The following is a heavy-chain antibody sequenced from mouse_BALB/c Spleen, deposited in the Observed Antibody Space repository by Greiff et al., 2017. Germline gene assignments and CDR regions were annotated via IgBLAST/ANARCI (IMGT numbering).Heavy chain of an antibody. CDR3: ARSGGNLFAD. J-gene: IGHJ3*01. V-gene: IGHV14-1*02. CDR1: GFNIKDYY. CDR2: IDPENGNT. Sequence: VQLKESGAELVRPGALVKLSCKASGFNIKDYYMHWVKQRPEQGLEWIGWIDPENGNTIYDPKFQGKASITADTSSNTAYLQLSSLTSEDTAVYYCARSGGNLFADWGQGTLVTVSA. D-gene: IGHD2-1*01.